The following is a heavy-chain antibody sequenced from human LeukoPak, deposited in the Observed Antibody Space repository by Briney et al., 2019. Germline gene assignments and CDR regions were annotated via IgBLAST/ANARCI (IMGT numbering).Heavy chain of an antibody. CDR1: GYSFTNYW. J-gene: IGHJ4*02. Sequence: GESLKISCKGSGYSFTNYWIGWVRQMPGKGLEWMGIIYPGDSDTRYSPSFQGQVTISADKSISTAYLQWSSLKASDTAMYYCARQSYDSSGYYEYFDYWGQGTLVTVSS. CDR3: ARQSYDSSGYYEYFDY. CDR2: IYPGDSDT. D-gene: IGHD3-22*01. V-gene: IGHV5-51*01.